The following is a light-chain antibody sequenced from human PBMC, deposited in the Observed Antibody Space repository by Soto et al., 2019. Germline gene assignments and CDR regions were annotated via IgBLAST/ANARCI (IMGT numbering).Light chain of an antibody. J-gene: IGLJ1*01. CDR3: SSYSDSDTKV. Sequence: QSALPPPASVSGCPGQSITISCGGTSSDVGAYIYVSWYQQYPGTARILIIYEVNNRPSGVSVRFSGSKSDTTAYLTISGLQAEDEADYYCSSYSDSDTKVFGTGTKVTVL. CDR2: EVN. CDR1: SSDVGAYIY. V-gene: IGLV2-14*03.